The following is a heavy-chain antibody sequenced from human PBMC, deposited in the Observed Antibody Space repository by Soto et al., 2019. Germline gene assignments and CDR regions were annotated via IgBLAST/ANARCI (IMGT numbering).Heavy chain of an antibody. CDR3: ARVQYQSGRDYYYYYMDL. Sequence: ASVKVSCKASGYTFTSYGISWVRQAPGQGLEWMGWISAYNGNTNYAQKLQGRVTMTTDTSTSTAYMELRSLRSDDTAVYYCARVQYQSGRDYYYYYMDLWGKGTTVTVS. J-gene: IGHJ6*03. V-gene: IGHV1-18*01. CDR2: ISAYNGNT. D-gene: IGHD2-2*01. CDR1: GYTFTSYG.